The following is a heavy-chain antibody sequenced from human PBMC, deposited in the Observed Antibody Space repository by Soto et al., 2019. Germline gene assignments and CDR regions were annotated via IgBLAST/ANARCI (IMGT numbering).Heavy chain of an antibody. CDR3: VKSIHAWDYYYYGMDV. Sequence: GGSLRLSCSASGFTFSSYAMHWVRQAPGKGLEYVSAISSNGGSTYYADSVKGRFTISRDNSKNTLYLQMSSLRAEDTAVYYCVKSIHAWDYYYYGMDVWGQGTTVTVSS. CDR2: ISSNGGST. CDR1: GFTFSSYA. V-gene: IGHV3-64D*08. J-gene: IGHJ6*02. D-gene: IGHD3-16*01.